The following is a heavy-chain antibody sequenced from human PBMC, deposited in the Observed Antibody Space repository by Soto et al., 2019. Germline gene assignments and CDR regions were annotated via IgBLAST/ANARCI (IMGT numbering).Heavy chain of an antibody. CDR1: GFPFSSYT. Sequence: GGSLRLSCAASGFPFSSYTMSWVRQAPGKGLEWVSAISGSGGSTYYADSVKGRFTISRDNSKNTLYLQMNSLRAEDTAVYYCAKEPPAVTIFGVGRRGIWGQGTMVTVSS. CDR3: AKEPPAVTIFGVGRRGI. CDR2: ISGSGGST. V-gene: IGHV3-23*01. D-gene: IGHD3-3*01. J-gene: IGHJ3*02.